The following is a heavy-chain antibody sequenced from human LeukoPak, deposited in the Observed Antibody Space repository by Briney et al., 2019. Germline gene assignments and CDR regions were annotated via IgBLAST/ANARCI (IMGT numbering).Heavy chain of an antibody. J-gene: IGHJ4*02. V-gene: IGHV3-23*01. D-gene: IGHD3-22*01. Sequence: PGGSLRLSCAASGFTFSSYAMSWVRQAPGKGLEWVSAISGSGGSTYYPDSVKGRFTISSNNSKNTLYLQMNSLRAQDTAVYYCAKDHPKYYYDSSGYYSWGRGTLVTVSS. CDR3: AKDHPKYYYDSSGYYS. CDR1: GFTFSSYA. CDR2: ISGSGGST.